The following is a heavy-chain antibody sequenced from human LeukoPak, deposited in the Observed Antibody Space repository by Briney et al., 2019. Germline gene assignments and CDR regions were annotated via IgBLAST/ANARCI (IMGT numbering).Heavy chain of an antibody. CDR3: AREFIYDILTGSHYDAFDI. CDR1: GFTFSSYG. V-gene: IGHV3-33*01. CDR2: IWYDGSNK. D-gene: IGHD3-9*01. J-gene: IGHJ3*02. Sequence: PGGSLRLSCAASGFTFSSYGMHWVRQAPGKGLEWVAVIWYDGSNKYYADSVKGRFTISRDNSKNTLYLQMKRLRAEDTAVYYCAREFIYDILTGSHYDAFDIWGQGTMVTVSS.